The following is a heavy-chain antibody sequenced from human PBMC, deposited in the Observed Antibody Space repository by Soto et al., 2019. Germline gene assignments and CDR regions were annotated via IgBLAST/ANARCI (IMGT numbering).Heavy chain of an antibody. CDR2: ITPGSADT. CDR1: GIPFSNYV. Sequence: EVQLLESGGGLVQPGGSLRLSWVASGIPFSNYVLYLVRQPPGRGLEWVSAITPGSADTTYADSVKGRFTISRDDSKDTEYLQMTNLRASDPGVYYCGKLGVRVATAGVYYWGQGSLVSVSS. D-gene: IGHD6-13*01. CDR3: GKLGVRVATAGVYY. J-gene: IGHJ4*02. V-gene: IGHV3-23*01.